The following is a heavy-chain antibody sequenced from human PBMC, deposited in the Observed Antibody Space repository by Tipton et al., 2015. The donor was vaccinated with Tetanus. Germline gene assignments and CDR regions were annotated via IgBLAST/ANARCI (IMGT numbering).Heavy chain of an antibody. Sequence: SLRLSCAASGFTFSSYAMSWVRQAPGKGLEWVSGISGSGGTTNYADSVKGRFTISRDNSKNTLYLQMNSLGAEDTAVYYCAKDPASRGWFDPWGQGTLVSVSS. CDR1: GFTFSSYA. CDR3: AKDPASRGWFDP. V-gene: IGHV3-23*01. CDR2: ISGSGGTT. J-gene: IGHJ5*02.